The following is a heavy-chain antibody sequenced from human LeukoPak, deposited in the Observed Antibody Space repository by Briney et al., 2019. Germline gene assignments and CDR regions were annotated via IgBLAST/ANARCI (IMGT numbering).Heavy chain of an antibody. Sequence: GRSLRLSCAASGFTFSSYGIHWVRQAPGRGLEWVAVISYDGSNKYYADSVKGRFTISRDNSKNTLYLQMNSLRAEDTAVYYCARLGARQMLEYWGQGTLVTVSS. D-gene: IGHD4-17*01. J-gene: IGHJ4*02. CDR2: ISYDGSNK. CDR1: GFTFSSYG. CDR3: ARLGARQMLEY. V-gene: IGHV3-30*03.